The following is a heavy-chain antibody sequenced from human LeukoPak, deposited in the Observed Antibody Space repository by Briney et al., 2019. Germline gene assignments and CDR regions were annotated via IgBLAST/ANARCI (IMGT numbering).Heavy chain of an antibody. CDR2: INPNSGGT. CDR3: ARGVEDSSSSRGGYYYYYMDV. D-gene: IGHD6-6*01. CDR1: GYTFTGYY. J-gene: IGHJ6*03. Sequence: ASVTVSCKASGYTFTGYYMHWVRQAPGQGLEWMGWINPNSGGTNYAQKFQGRVTMTRDTSISTAYMELSRLRSDDTAGYYCARGVEDSSSSRGGYYYYYMDVWGKGTTVTVSS. V-gene: IGHV1-2*02.